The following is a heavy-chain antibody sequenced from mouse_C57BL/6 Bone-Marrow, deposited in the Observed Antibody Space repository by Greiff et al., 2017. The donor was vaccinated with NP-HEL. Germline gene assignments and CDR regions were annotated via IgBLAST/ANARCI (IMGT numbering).Heavy chain of an antibody. CDR2: IDPEAGDT. Sequence: VQLQQSGAELVRPGASVKMSCTASGYTINDYYMHWVKQRPEQGLEWIGRIDPEAGDTEYDTKFKGKATLTADTSSSTAYLQLSSLTSEDSAFYYCAVVAYWGQGTLVTVSA. V-gene: IGHV14-1*01. J-gene: IGHJ3*01. CDR3: AVVAY. CDR1: GYTINDYY.